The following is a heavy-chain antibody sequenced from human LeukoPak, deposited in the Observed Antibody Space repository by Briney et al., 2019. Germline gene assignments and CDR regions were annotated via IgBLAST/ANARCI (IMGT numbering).Heavy chain of an antibody. CDR3: AKNLVAATYYYYYYGMDV. CDR2: ISGSGADT. V-gene: IGHV3-23*01. D-gene: IGHD1-26*01. J-gene: IGHJ6*02. CDR1: GFTFSSYA. Sequence: GGSLRLSCAASGFTFSSYAMSWVRQAPGKGLEWVSAISGSGADTYYTDSVKGRFTISRDNSKNTLYLQMNSLRAEDTAVYYCAKNLVAATYYYYYYGMDVWGQGTTVTVSS.